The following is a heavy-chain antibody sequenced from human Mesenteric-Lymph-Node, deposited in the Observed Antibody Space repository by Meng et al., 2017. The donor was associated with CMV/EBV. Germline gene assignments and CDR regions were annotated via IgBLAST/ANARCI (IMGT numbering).Heavy chain of an antibody. V-gene: IGHV1-46*01. CDR2: INPRGGSP. Sequence: ASVKVSCKASGYTFTGYYVHWVRQAPGQGLEWMGIINPRGGSPSYTQKFQGRVTMTRDTSTSTVYMELYSLRSEDTAVYYCARGMDSSSTNNWFDPWGQGTLVTVSS. D-gene: IGHD6-6*01. CDR3: ARGMDSSSTNNWFDP. J-gene: IGHJ5*02. CDR1: GYTFTGYY.